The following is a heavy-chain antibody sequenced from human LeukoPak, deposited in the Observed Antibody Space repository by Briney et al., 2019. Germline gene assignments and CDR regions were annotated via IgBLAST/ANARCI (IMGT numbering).Heavy chain of an antibody. CDR3: ARSLRVRGVPDYMDV. J-gene: IGHJ6*03. D-gene: IGHD3-10*01. Sequence: GGSLRLSCAASGFTFSSYVMHWVRQAPGKGLEWVSVIHKSAITYYADTVKGRFTISRDNSKNTLYLQMNSLRAEDTAVYYCARSLRVRGVPDYMDVWGKGTTVIISS. CDR1: GFTFSSYV. CDR2: IHKSAIT. V-gene: IGHV3-53*01.